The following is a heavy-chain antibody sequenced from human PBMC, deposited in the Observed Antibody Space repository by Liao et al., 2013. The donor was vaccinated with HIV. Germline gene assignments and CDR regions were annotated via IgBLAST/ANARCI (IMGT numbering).Heavy chain of an antibody. Sequence: QVQLQQWGAGLLKPSETLSLTCAVYGWSFSGYYWSWIRQPPGKGLEWIGEINHSGSTNYNPSLKSRVTISVDTSKNQFSLKLSSVTAADTAVYYCARVPYTAMYPRFFDYWAREPWSPSP. CDR3: ARVPYTAMYPRFFDY. CDR2: INHSGST. J-gene: IGHJ4*02. D-gene: IGHD5-18*01. CDR1: GWSFSGYY. V-gene: IGHV4-34*01.